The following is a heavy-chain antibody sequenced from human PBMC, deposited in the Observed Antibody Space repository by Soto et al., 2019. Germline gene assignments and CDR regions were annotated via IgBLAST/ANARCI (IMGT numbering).Heavy chain of an antibody. CDR2: IYGHGDQ. V-gene: IGHV2-5*01. CDR1: GFSLSTSRVA. J-gene: IGHJ4*02. CDR3: AHLDGSAWYYYDY. D-gene: IGHD6-6*01. Sequence: QITLKESAPTVVKPTQTLTLTCTFSGFSLSTSRVAVGWIRQPPGKALEWLAHIYGHGDQNYSPSLRSRLTITKDTSKNQVVLTMTNVDPVDTATYYCAHLDGSAWYYYDYWGQGTLVTVSS.